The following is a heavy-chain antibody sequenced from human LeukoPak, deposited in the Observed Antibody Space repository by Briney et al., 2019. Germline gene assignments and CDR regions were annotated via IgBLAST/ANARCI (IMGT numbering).Heavy chain of an antibody. CDR2: IKSKTDGGTT. Sequence: GGSLRLSCAASGFTFSNAWMSWVRQAPGKGLEWVGRIKSKTDGGTTDYAAPVKGRFTISRDDSKNTLYLQMNSLKTEDTAVYYCTTPYLGYCTNGVCYTNYMDVWGKGTTVTVSS. D-gene: IGHD2-8*01. CDR3: TTPYLGYCTNGVCYTNYMDV. J-gene: IGHJ6*03. V-gene: IGHV3-15*01. CDR1: GFTFSNAW.